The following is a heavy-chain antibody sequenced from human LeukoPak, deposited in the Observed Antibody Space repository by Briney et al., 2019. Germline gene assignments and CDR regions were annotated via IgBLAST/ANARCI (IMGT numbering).Heavy chain of an antibody. CDR2: INHSGST. J-gene: IGHJ4*02. CDR1: GGSISSSTYY. Sequence: SETLSLTCTVSGGSISSSTYYWSWIRQPPGKGLEWIGEINHSGSTNYNPSLKSRVTISVDTSKNQFSLKLSSVTAADTAVYYCARGWGALTAPIGYWGQGTLVTVSS. CDR3: ARGWGALTAPIGY. V-gene: IGHV4-39*07. D-gene: IGHD3-16*01.